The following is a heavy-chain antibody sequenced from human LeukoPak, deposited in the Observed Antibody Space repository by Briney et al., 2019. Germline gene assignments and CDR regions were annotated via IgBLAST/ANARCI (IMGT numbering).Heavy chain of an antibody. CDR3: ARENYDSRDAFDI. V-gene: IGHV4-34*01. CDR1: GGSFSGYY. J-gene: IGHJ3*02. D-gene: IGHD3-22*01. Sequence: SETLSLTCAVYGGSFSGYYWTWIRQPPGKGLEWIGEINHSGNTNYNSSLKSRVTISVDTSKNQFFLKMTSVTAADTAVYYCARENYDSRDAFDIWGQGTMVTVSS. CDR2: INHSGNT.